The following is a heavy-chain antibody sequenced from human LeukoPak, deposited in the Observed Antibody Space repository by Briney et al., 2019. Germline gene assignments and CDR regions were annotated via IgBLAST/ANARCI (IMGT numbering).Heavy chain of an antibody. J-gene: IGHJ4*02. CDR3: ARGDTAMAYNSFDY. CDR1: GGTFSSYA. CDR2: IIPIFGTA. V-gene: IGHV1-69*06. D-gene: IGHD5-18*01. Sequence: VASVKVSCKASGGTFSSYAISWVRQAPGQGLEWMGGIIPIFGTANYAQKFQGRVTITADKSTSTAYMELSSLRSEDTAVYYCARGDTAMAYNSFDYWGQGTLVTVSS.